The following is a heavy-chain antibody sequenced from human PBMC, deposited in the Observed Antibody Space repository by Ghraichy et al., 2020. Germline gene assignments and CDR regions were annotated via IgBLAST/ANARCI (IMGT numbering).Heavy chain of an antibody. V-gene: IGHV4-39*01. D-gene: IGHD6-13*01. CDR2: IYYSGST. CDR1: GGSISSSSYY. Sequence: GSLSLTCTVSGGSISSSSYYWGWIRQPPGKGLEWIGSIYYSGSTYYNPSLKSRVTISVDTSKNQFSLKLSSVTAADTAVYYCAAAAGLYNWFDPWGQGTLVTVSS. CDR3: AAAAGLYNWFDP. J-gene: IGHJ5*02.